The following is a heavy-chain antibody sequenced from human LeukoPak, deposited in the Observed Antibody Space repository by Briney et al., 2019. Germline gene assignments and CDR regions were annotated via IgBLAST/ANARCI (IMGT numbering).Heavy chain of an antibody. J-gene: IGHJ4*02. V-gene: IGHV3-43D*03. D-gene: IGHD6-6*01. CDR3: AKGLTMYSSSVGIGY. Sequence: GGSLRLSCAASEFTFDDYAIHWVRQVPGKGLEWVSLITWDGRNTYYADSVKGRFTISTDNSKNSLYLQMNSLRPGDTAFYYCAKGLTMYSSSVGIGYWGQGTLVTVSS. CDR2: ITWDGRNT. CDR1: EFTFDDYA.